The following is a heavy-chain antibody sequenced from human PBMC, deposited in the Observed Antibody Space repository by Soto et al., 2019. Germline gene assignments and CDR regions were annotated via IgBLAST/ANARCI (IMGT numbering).Heavy chain of an antibody. Sequence: ASVKVSCKASGYIFTSYYLHLVRQAPGQGLEWMGWINPFDGSRMFAQSFQGRVTFTRDTSTSTVYMELSGLRSDDTAVYYCSRVDHGETSPFEHWGQGTLVTVSS. J-gene: IGHJ4*02. CDR1: GYIFTSYY. CDR3: SRVDHGETSPFEH. D-gene: IGHD3-10*01. CDR2: INPFDGSR. V-gene: IGHV1-46*03.